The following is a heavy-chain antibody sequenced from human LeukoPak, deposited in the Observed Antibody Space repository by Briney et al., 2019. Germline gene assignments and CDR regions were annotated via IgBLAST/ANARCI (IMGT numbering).Heavy chain of an antibody. V-gene: IGHV4-4*07. J-gene: IGHJ6*04. D-gene: IGHD2-2*02. CDR3: ARDHKGYCSRTSCYMMDV. CDR2: IYTSGST. CDR1: GGSISSYY. Sequence: SETLSLTCTVSGGSISSYYWSWIRQPAGKGLERIGRIYTSGSTNYNPSLKSRVTMSVDTSKNQFSLKLSSVTAADTAVYYCARDHKGYCSRTSCYMMDVRGKGTTVTVSS.